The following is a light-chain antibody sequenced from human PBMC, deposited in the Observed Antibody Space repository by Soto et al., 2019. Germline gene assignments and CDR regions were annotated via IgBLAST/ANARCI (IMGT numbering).Light chain of an antibody. J-gene: IGKJ1*01. Sequence: PGERATLSCGASQSVTSSFLAWYQHKPGQAPRLLIYGASTRATGIPARFSGSGSGTEFTLTISSLQSEDCAVYYCQQYKNWPWTFGQGTKVDIK. CDR2: GAS. CDR1: QSVTSS. V-gene: IGKV3-15*01. CDR3: QQYKNWPWT.